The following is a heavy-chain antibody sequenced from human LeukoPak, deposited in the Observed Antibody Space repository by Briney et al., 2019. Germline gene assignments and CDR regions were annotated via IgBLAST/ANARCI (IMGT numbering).Heavy chain of an antibody. D-gene: IGHD5-24*01. CDR3: AREPRDGYNDY. CDR2: IYYSGST. Sequence: PSETLSLTCTVSGGSISSYYWSWIRQPPGKGLEWIGYIYYSGSTNYNPSLKSRVTISVDTSKNQFSLKLSSVTAADTAVYYCAREPRDGYNDYWGQGTLVTVSS. V-gene: IGHV4-59*01. CDR1: GGSISSYY. J-gene: IGHJ4*02.